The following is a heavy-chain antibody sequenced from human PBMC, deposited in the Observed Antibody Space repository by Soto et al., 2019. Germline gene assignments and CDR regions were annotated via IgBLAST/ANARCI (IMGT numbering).Heavy chain of an antibody. CDR1: GFSFSTYS. CDR3: XXXGSSSDNGMDV. J-gene: IGHJ6*02. V-gene: IGHV3-48*01. D-gene: IGHD6-6*01. Sequence: EVQLVESGGGLVQPGGSLRLSCAASGFSFSTYSMNWVRQAPGKGLEWVSYISSRSYTIYYVDSVKGRFTISRDNAKNSLYXXMXXXXXEXXXXXXXXXXGSSSDNGMDVWGQGTTVTVSS. CDR2: ISSRSYTI.